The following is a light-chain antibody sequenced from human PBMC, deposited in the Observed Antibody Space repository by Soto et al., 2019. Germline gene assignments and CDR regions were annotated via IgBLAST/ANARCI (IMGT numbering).Light chain of an antibody. CDR2: DAS. Sequence: DIQMTQSPSTLSASVGDRVTITCRASQSISSWLAWYQQKPGKAPKLLIYDASSLESGVPSRFSGSGSGTEFTLTISSLQPDAFATYYCQQYNSYVTFGGGTKV. J-gene: IGKJ4*01. CDR3: QQYNSYVT. CDR1: QSISSW. V-gene: IGKV1-5*01.